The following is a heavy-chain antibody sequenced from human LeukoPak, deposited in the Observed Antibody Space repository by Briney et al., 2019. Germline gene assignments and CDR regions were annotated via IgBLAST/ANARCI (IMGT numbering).Heavy chain of an antibody. CDR1: GCTFSSYG. D-gene: IGHD6-25*01. CDR2: IRYDGSNK. J-gene: IGHJ4*02. V-gene: IGHV3-30*02. Sequence: PGGSLRLSCAASGCTFSSYGMHWVRQAPGKGLEWEAFIRYDGSNKYYADSVKGRFTISRDNSKNTLYLQMNSLRAEDTAVYYCAKDREQRATAIDYWGQGTLVTVSS. CDR3: AKDREQRATAIDY.